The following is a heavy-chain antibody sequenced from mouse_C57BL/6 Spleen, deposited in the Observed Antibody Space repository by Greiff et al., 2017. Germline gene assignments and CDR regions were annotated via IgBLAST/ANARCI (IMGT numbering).Heavy chain of an antibody. Sequence: VQLQQSGAALVKPGASVKISCKASGYAFCSYWMNWVKQRPGKGLEWIGQTYPGDGDTNYNGKSKGKATLTADKSSSTAYMQLSSLTSEDSAVYFCARNYYGSAGYFDVWGTGTTVTVSS. CDR3: ARNYYGSAGYFDV. CDR2: TYPGDGDT. V-gene: IGHV1-80*01. D-gene: IGHD1-1*01. CDR1: GYAFCSYW. J-gene: IGHJ1*03.